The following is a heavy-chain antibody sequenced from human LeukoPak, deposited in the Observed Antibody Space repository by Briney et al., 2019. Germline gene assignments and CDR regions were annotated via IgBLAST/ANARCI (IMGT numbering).Heavy chain of an antibody. V-gene: IGHV5-51*01. CDR3: ARRGDPYGTGTYYMFDY. J-gene: IGHJ4*02. D-gene: IGHD3-10*01. Sequence: GESLKISCKGSGYSFNNHWIAWVRQMPGKGLEWMGIIYPGDADTRYSPSFQGQVAISADKSSSTAYLQWSSLKASDTAKYFCARRGDPYGTGTYYMFDYWGQGTLVTVSS. CDR1: GYSFNNHW. CDR2: IYPGDADT.